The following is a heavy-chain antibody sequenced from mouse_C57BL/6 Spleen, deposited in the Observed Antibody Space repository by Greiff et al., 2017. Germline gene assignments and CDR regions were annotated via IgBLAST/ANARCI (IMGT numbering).Heavy chain of an antibody. J-gene: IGHJ4*01. D-gene: IGHD1-1*01. CDR1: GFTFSSYA. V-gene: IGHV5-4*01. CDR3: ARELSRDYAMDY. Sequence: EVQLVESGAGLVKPGGSLKLSCAASGFTFSSYAMSWVRQTPEKRLEWIATISDGGSYTYYPANVKGRFTISRATAYNNLYQQMSHLKAEDTAMYYCARELSRDYAMDYWGQGTSVTVSS. CDR2: ISDGGSYT.